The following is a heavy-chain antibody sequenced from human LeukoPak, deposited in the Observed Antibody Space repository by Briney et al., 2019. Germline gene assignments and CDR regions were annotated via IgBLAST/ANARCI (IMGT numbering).Heavy chain of an antibody. V-gene: IGHV1-69*13. Sequence: SVKVSCKASGGTFSSYAISWVRQAPGQGLEWMGGIIPIFGTANYAQKFQGRVMITADESTSTAYMELSSLRSEDTAVYYCARSRPGIAVAGTDFDYWGQGTLVTVSS. D-gene: IGHD6-19*01. CDR3: ARSRPGIAVAGTDFDY. J-gene: IGHJ4*02. CDR2: IIPIFGTA. CDR1: GGTFSSYA.